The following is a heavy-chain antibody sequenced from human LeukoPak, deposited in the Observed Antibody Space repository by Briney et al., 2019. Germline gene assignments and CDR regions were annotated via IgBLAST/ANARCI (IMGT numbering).Heavy chain of an antibody. CDR3: ARDAYTTTSNWLDP. V-gene: IGHV3-74*01. Sequence: GGSLRLSCEASGFTLNKYWMHWVRHAPGKGLVWVSRITGDGNDIVYADSVKGRFTVSRDDAKNTLFLQMNNLRVEDTAIYYCARDAYTTTSNWLDPWGQGTLVTVSS. CDR2: ITGDGNDI. J-gene: IGHJ5*02. D-gene: IGHD4-17*01. CDR1: GFTLNKYW.